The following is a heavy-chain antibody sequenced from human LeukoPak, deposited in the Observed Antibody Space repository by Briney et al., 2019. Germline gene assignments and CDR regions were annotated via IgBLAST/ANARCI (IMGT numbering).Heavy chain of an antibody. CDR1: GYTFTSYG. D-gene: IGHD3-22*01. CDR3: ARTITMIVVSGYYFDY. Sequence: ASVKVSCKASGYTFTSYGISWVRQAPGQGLEWMGWISAYNGNTKYAQKLQDRVTMTTVTSTSTAYMELRSLRSDDTAVYYCARTITMIVVSGYYFDYWGQGTLVTVSS. J-gene: IGHJ4*02. V-gene: IGHV1-18*01. CDR2: ISAYNGNT.